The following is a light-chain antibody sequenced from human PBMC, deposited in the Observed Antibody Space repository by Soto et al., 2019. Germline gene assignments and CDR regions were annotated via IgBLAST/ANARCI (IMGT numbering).Light chain of an antibody. V-gene: IGKV3-11*01. CDR3: QQRRHWPRS. J-gene: IGKJ1*01. Sequence: EIVLTQSPATLSLSPGERATLSCRASQSVSRYLAWYQQKPGQAPRLLIYDASNRATGIPDRFSGSGSGTDFTLTINSIEPEDFAVYYCQQRRHWPRSFGQGTKVEIK. CDR1: QSVSRY. CDR2: DAS.